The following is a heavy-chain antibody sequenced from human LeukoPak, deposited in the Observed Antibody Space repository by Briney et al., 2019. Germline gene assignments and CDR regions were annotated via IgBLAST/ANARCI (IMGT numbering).Heavy chain of an antibody. J-gene: IGHJ4*02. CDR2: IYYSGST. CDR3: ARYVWGSYPTFEDY. V-gene: IGHV4-59*01. Sequence: SETLSLTCTVSGGSISSYYWSWIRQPPGKGLEWIGYIYYSGSTNYNPSLKSRVTISVDTSKNQFSLKLSSVTAADTAVYYCARYVWGSYPTFEDYWGQGTLVTVSS. CDR1: GGSISSYY. D-gene: IGHD3-16*02.